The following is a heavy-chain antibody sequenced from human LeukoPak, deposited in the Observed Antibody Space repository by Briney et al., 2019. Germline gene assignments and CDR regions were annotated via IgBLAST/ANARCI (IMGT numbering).Heavy chain of an antibody. D-gene: IGHD6-13*01. Sequence: PGGSLRLSCAASGFTFSSYAMGWVRQAPGKGLEWVGFIRSKAYGGTTEYAASVKGRFTISRDDSKSIAYLQMNSLKTEDTAVYYCTRAAAAAGTWLMAVAYWGQGTLVTVSS. V-gene: IGHV3-49*04. J-gene: IGHJ4*02. CDR3: TRAAAAAGTWLMAVAY. CDR1: GFTFSSYA. CDR2: IRSKAYGGTT.